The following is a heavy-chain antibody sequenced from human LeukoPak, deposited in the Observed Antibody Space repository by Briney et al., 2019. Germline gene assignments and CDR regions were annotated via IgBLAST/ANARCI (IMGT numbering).Heavy chain of an antibody. CDR3: AELGITMIGGV. D-gene: IGHD3-10*02. CDR1: GFSFGRAW. J-gene: IGHJ6*04. CDR2: ISSSGSTI. Sequence: GGSLRLSCAASGFSFGRAWMSWVRQAPGKGLEWVSYISSSGSTIYYADSVKGRFTISRDNAKNSLYLQMNSLRAEDTAVYYCAELGITMIGGVWGKGTTVTISS. V-gene: IGHV3-48*03.